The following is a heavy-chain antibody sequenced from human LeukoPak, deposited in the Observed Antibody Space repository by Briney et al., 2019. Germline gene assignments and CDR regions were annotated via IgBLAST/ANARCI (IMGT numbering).Heavy chain of an antibody. CDR2: IILIFGTA. D-gene: IGHD2-2*02. CDR1: GYTFTDYF. J-gene: IGHJ6*03. Sequence: SVKVSCKASGYTFTDYFLHWVRQAPGQGLEWMGGIILIFGTANYAQKFQGRVTITADKSTSTAYMELSSLRSEDTAVYYCARELNIPGNYYYYYMDVWGKGTTVTVSS. CDR3: ARELNIPGNYYYYYMDV. V-gene: IGHV1-69*06.